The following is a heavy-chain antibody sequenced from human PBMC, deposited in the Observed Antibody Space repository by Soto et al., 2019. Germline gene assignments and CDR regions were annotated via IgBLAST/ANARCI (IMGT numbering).Heavy chain of an antibody. CDR3: ARGTDALRFFSYYYMDV. J-gene: IGHJ6*03. D-gene: IGHD2-2*01. CDR2: IIPNSGGT. CDR1: GGTFSSYA. Sequence: ASVKVSFKASGGTFSSYAISWVRQAPGQGLEWMGWIIPNSGGTNYAQKFQGWVTITRDTSISTAYMELSRLRSDDTAVYYCARGTDALRFFSYYYMDVWGKGTTVTVSS. V-gene: IGHV1-2*04.